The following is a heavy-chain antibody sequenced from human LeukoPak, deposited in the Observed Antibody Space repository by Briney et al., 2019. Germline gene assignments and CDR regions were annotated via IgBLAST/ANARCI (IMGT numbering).Heavy chain of an antibody. CDR1: GGSFSGYY. J-gene: IGHJ6*03. D-gene: IGHD1-14*01. CDR3: ARDRPETTTIKETYRYYYYYMDV. CDR2: INHSGST. V-gene: IGHV4-34*01. Sequence: PSETLSLTCAVYGGSFSGYYWSWIRQPPGKGLEWIGEINHSGSTNYNPSLKSRVTISVDTSKNQFSLQLNSVTPEDTAVYYCARDRPETTTIKETYRYYYYYMDVWGKGTTVTVSS.